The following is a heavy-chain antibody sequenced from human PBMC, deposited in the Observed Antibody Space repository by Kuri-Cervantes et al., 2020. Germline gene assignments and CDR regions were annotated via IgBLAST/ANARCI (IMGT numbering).Heavy chain of an antibody. CDR1: GGSIRSSSYY. V-gene: IGHV4-39*07. D-gene: IGHD3-16*01. J-gene: IGHJ3*02. Sequence: SETLSLTCTVSGGSIRSSSYYWGWIRQPPGKGLEWIGSIYYSGSTYYNPAPKSRVTITLDTSKNQFSLELSSVTASDTAVYYCARAFSNDYVWGSPTAFYIWGKGTMVTVSS. CDR2: IYYSGST. CDR3: ARAFSNDYVWGSPTAFYI.